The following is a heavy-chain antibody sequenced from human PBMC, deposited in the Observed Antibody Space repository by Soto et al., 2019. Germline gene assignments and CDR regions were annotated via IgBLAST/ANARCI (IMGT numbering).Heavy chain of an antibody. CDR2: IYYSGST. J-gene: IGHJ4*02. D-gene: IGHD6-19*01. Sequence: PSETLSLTCSVSGGSLDTYYWTWIRQPPGKGLEWIGYIYYSGSTNYNPSLKSRVSKSLHTSKSHFSLKLSSVTAADTAVYYCARGVDRQWADYWGQGTLVTVSS. CDR3: ARGVDRQWADY. CDR1: GGSLDTYY. V-gene: IGHV4-59*01.